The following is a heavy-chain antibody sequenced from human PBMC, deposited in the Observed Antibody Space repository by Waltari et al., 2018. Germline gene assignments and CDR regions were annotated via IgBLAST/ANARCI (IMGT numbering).Heavy chain of an antibody. J-gene: IGHJ6*03. CDR1: GFTFSEFW. V-gene: IGHV3-7*01. CDR2: IKQDGSDK. Sequence: EVQLVESGGGLVQPGGSRVLSCAASGFTFSEFWMSWVRQAPGKGLEWVSNIKQDGSDKYYVESVKGRFTISRDNANNLLFLQMNSLRVDDTALYYCSSMDFWGKGTTVIVSS. CDR3: SSMDF.